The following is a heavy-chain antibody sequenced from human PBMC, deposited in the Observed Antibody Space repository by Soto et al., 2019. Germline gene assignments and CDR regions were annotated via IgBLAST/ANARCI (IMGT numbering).Heavy chain of an antibody. J-gene: IGHJ4*02. Sequence: QVQLVQSGAEVKKPGSSVKVSCKASGGTLSTYAFSWVRQAPGQGLEWMGGIIPSLGTTNYTQKFQGRVTITADESTSTGYMVLSTLRSDDTAVYYCATTPRIAGGIPIDYWGQGTLVTVSS. CDR2: IIPSLGTT. CDR3: ATTPRIAGGIPIDY. D-gene: IGHD1-26*01. V-gene: IGHV1-69*01. CDR1: GGTLSTYA.